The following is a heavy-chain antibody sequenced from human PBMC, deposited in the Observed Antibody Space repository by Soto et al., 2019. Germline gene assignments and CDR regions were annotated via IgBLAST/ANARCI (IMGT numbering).Heavy chain of an antibody. Sequence: GGSLRLSCAASGFTFSSYGMHWVRQAPGKGLEWVAVIWYDGSNKYYADSVKGRFTISRDNSKNTLYLQMNSLRAEDTAVYYCARHRIDGYSGYDLDYWGQGTLVTVSS. D-gene: IGHD5-12*01. V-gene: IGHV3-33*01. J-gene: IGHJ4*02. CDR3: ARHRIDGYSGYDLDY. CDR2: IWYDGSNK. CDR1: GFTFSSYG.